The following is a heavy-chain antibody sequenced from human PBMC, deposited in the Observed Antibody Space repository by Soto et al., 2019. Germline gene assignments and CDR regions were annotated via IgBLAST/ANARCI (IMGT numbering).Heavy chain of an antibody. D-gene: IGHD3-3*01. Sequence: PGGSLRLSCIASGFTIDNYAMAWVRQTPGRGLEWVAGIANRGDTPYYADSARGRFTISRDNSKNTVFLQMSRLTAEDTATYFCTIGGCGFYPRFLANWGLGVLVTV. CDR3: TIGGCGFYPRFLAN. CDR2: IANRGDTP. V-gene: IGHV3-23*01. J-gene: IGHJ4*02. CDR1: GFTIDNYA.